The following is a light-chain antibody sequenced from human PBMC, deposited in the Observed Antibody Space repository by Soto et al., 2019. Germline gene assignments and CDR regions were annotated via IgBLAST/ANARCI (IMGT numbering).Light chain of an antibody. V-gene: IGKV1-39*01. Sequence: DLQLTQSPSSLSASVGDRVTITCRAGQTVSRYLNWYQQKPEKAPKLLIYAASSLHSGVPSRFNGSGSGTDFTLTISSLQPEDFATYYCQQSYRTPFGFGPGTKLDI. CDR1: QTVSRY. CDR3: QQSYRTPFG. J-gene: IGKJ3*01. CDR2: AAS.